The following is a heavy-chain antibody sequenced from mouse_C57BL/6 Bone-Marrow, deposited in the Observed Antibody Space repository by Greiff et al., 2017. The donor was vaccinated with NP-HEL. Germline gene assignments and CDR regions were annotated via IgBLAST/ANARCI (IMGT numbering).Heavy chain of an antibody. Sequence: EVMLVESGPVLVKPGASVKMSCKASGYTFTDYYMNWVKQSHGKSLEWIGVINPYNGGTSYNQKFKGKATLTVDKSSSTAYMELNSLTSEDSAVYDCAREGVYGSSLDYWGQGTTLTVSS. J-gene: IGHJ2*01. CDR2: INPYNGGT. V-gene: IGHV1-19*01. CDR3: AREGVYGSSLDY. D-gene: IGHD1-1*01. CDR1: GYTFTDYY.